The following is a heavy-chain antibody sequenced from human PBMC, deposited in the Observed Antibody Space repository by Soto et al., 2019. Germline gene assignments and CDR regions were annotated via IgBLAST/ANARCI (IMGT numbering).Heavy chain of an antibody. CDR1: GVTFSSSA. Sequence: EVQLLESGGGMVQPGGSLRLSCAASGVTFSSSAMGWVRQAPGKGLEWLSLINYSGATTYYADSVKGRFTISRDNSKNTLYLQLNSLRAEDTAVYYCATQDFRGTTGTTWGQGTLVTVSS. CDR2: INYSGATT. V-gene: IGHV3-23*01. D-gene: IGHD1-1*01. J-gene: IGHJ4*02. CDR3: ATQDFRGTTGTT.